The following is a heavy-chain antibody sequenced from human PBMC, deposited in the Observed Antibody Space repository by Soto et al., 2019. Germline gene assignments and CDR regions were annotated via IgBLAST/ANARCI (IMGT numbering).Heavy chain of an antibody. V-gene: IGHV3-23*01. D-gene: IGHD6-19*01. CDR2: ITGASRGI. J-gene: IGHJ5*02. CDR3: AKTNPSRTRSGWNDWFDP. CDR1: GFSLSSYA. Sequence: EVQLLESGGGLVQPGGSLRLSCAASGFSLSSYAMTWVRQAPGKGLDWVSTITGASRGIYYADYVAGRFIISRDNSKNTHYLHMDNLRAEDTAVYFCAKTNPSRTRSGWNDWFDPWGQGTLVTVAS.